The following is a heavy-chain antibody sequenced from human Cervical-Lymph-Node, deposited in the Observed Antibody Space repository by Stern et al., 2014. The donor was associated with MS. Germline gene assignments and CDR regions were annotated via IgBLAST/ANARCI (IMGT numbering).Heavy chain of an antibody. CDR1: GFSLSTSGVG. V-gene: IGHV2-5*01. J-gene: IGHJ4*02. CDR2: TYWNDDK. CDR3: AHSPRAMIVVG. D-gene: IGHD3-22*01. Sequence: QITLKESGPTLVKPTQTLTLTCTFSGFSLSTSGVGVGWIRQPPGKALEWLGITYWNDDKRYSPSLKSRLTITKDTSKNQVVLTMTNMDPVDTATYYCAHSPRAMIVVGWGQGTLVTVSS.